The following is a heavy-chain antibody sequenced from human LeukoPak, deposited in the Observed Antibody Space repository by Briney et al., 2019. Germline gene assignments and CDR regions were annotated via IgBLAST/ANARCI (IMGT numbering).Heavy chain of an antibody. D-gene: IGHD2-8*01. V-gene: IGHV3-23*01. CDR1: GFTFSSYA. J-gene: IGHJ4*02. CDR3: VKLAGYCTSRTCWYFEY. Sequence: GGSLRLSCAASGFTFSSYAMSWVRQAPGTGLEGVSLIADIGGDTYYADSVKGRFSISRDNSWNTLYLQMNSLRAEDTAVYYCVKLAGYCTSRTCWYFEYWGQGTLVTVSS. CDR2: IADIGGDT.